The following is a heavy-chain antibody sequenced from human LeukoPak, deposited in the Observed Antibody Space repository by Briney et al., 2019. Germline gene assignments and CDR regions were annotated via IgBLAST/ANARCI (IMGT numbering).Heavy chain of an antibody. V-gene: IGHV4-39*01. Sequence: PSETLSLTCTVSGVSISSSNSYWGWIRQPPGKGLEWIGSIYYSGNTYYNASLKSQVSISIDTSKNQFSLRLTSVTAADTAVYYCARGGGEESNAFDIWGQGTMVTVSS. CDR1: GVSISSSNSY. CDR2: IYYSGNT. CDR3: ARGGGEESNAFDI. J-gene: IGHJ3*02.